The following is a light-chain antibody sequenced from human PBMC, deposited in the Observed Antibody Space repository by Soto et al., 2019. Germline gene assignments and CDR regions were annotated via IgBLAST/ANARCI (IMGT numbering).Light chain of an antibody. CDR3: AAWDDSLSAYV. CDR1: SSNIGSNT. Sequence: QSALTQPPSASGTPGQRVTISCSGSSSNIGSNTVNWYQQLPGTAPKLLIYSNNQRPSGVPDRFSDSKSGTSASLAISGLRSEDEADYYCAAWDDSLSAYVFGTGTKLTVL. V-gene: IGLV1-44*01. CDR2: SNN. J-gene: IGLJ1*01.